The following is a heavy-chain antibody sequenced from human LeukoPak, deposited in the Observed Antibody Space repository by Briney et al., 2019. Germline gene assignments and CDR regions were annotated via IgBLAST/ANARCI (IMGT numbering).Heavy chain of an antibody. J-gene: IGHJ3*02. CDR1: GGSISSGGYY. CDR3: VRGWGRAYYYDSSGHDAFDI. V-gene: IGHV4-31*03. D-gene: IGHD3-22*01. CDR2: IYYSGST. Sequence: SQTLSLTCTVSGGSISSGGYYWSWIRQHPGKGLEWIGYIYYSGSTYYNPSLKSRVTISVDTSKNQFSLKLSSVTAADTAVYYCVRGWGRAYYYDSSGHDAFDIWGQGTMVTVSS.